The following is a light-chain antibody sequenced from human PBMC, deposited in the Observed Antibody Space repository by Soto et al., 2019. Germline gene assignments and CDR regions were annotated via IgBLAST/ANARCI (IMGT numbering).Light chain of an antibody. CDR2: EAS. CDR1: SSDVGSYSL. V-gene: IGLV2-14*02. CDR3: TSYTTSNTLNVL. J-gene: IGLJ2*01. Sequence: QSALTQPASVSGSPGQSITISCTGTSSDVGSYSLVSWYQQHPGKAPQLIIYEASKRPSGVSNRFSASKSGNTASLTISGLLPEDEADYYCTSYTTSNTLNVLFGGGTKLTVL.